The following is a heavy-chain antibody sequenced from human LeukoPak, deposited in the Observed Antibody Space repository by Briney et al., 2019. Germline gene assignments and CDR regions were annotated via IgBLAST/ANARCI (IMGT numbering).Heavy chain of an antibody. V-gene: IGHV4-34*01. Sequence: SETLSLTCAVYGGSFNGYYWTWIRQPPGKGLEWIGEINHSGSTDYNPSLKSRATISVDTSKNQFSLKLNSVTAADTAVYYCARGQLRLSNWGQGSLVIVSS. CDR3: ARGQLRLSN. D-gene: IGHD6-25*01. CDR1: GGSFNGYY. CDR2: INHSGST. J-gene: IGHJ4*02.